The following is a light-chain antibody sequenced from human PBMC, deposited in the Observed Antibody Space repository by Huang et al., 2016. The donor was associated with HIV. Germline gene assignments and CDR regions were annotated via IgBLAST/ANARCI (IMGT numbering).Light chain of an antibody. CDR3: QQRSNWPPT. CDR1: QSVSSY. CDR2: DAS. J-gene: IGKJ4*01. Sequence: EFVLTHSPATLSLSPGERVTLSCRASQSVSSYLARYQQKPGQAPRPLIYDASNRATGVPARFSGSGSGTDFSLTISSLEPEDFAVYYCQQRSNWPPTFGGGTKVEIK. V-gene: IGKV3-11*01.